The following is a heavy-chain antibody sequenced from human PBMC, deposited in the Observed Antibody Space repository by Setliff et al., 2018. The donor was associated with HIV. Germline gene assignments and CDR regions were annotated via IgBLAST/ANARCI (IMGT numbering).Heavy chain of an antibody. V-gene: IGHV4-61*02. CDR1: GGSISSGSYY. CDR3: AREDYYYYGMDV. J-gene: IGHJ6*02. Sequence: PSETLSLTCTVSGGSISSGSYYWNWIRQHAGKGLEWIGRIYTSGSTNYNPSLKGRVTISVDTSKNQFSLKLSSVTAADTAVYYCAREDYYYYGMDVWGQGTTVTVSS. CDR2: IYTSGST.